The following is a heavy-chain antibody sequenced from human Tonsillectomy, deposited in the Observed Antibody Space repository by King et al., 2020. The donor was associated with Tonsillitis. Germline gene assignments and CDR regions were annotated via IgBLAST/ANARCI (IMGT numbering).Heavy chain of an antibody. D-gene: IGHD4-17*01. CDR1: GFTFSNAW. CDR3: TTDLDYGDYLGV. J-gene: IGHJ6*02. CDR2: IKSKTDGGTT. V-gene: IGHV3-15*01. Sequence: VQLVESGGGLVKPGGSLRLSCAASGFTFSNAWMSWVRQAPGKGLEWVGRIKSKTDGGTTDYAAPVKGRFTISRDDSKTTLYLQMNSLKTEDTAVYYCTTDLDYGDYLGVWGQGTTVTVSS.